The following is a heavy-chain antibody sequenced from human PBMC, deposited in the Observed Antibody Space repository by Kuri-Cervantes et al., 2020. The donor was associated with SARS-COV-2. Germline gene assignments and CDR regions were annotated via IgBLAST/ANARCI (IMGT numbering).Heavy chain of an antibody. J-gene: IGHJ5*02. CDR2: INPNSGGT. CDR3: ARGIGDMSNFSNWFDP. V-gene: IGHV1-2*04. D-gene: IGHD2-21*01. Sequence: ASVKVSCKASGYTFTGYYMHWVRQAPGQGLEWMGWINPNSGGTSYAQKFQGWVTMTRDTSISTAYMELSRLRSDDTAVYYSARGIGDMSNFSNWFDPWGQGTLVTVSS. CDR1: GYTFTGYY.